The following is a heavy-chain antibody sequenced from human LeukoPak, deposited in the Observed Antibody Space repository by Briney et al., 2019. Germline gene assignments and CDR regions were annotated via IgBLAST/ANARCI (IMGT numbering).Heavy chain of an antibody. J-gene: IGHJ5*02. D-gene: IGHD3-10*01. CDR1: GGSFSGYY. CDR2: INHSGST. Sequence: SETLSLTCAVYGGSFSGYYWSWIRQPPGKGLEWIGEINHSGSTNYNPSLKSRVTISVDTSKNQFSLKLSSVTAADTAVYYCARRGRLLWFGESLLNNWFDPWGQGTLVTVSS. CDR3: ARRGRLLWFGESLLNNWFDP. V-gene: IGHV4-34*01.